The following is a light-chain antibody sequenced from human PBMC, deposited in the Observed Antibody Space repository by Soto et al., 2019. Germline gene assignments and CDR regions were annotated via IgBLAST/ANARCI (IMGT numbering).Light chain of an antibody. CDR2: STS. V-gene: IGKV1-12*01. Sequence: DIQMTQSPSSVSASVGDRVTISCRASQIISASLAWYQHKPGKAPSLLIHSTSTLQRGVPSRFSGSGSGTDFTLTISGLQPDDFATYYCLHGNRFPPTFGQGTRLEI. J-gene: IGKJ5*01. CDR1: QIISAS. CDR3: LHGNRFPPT.